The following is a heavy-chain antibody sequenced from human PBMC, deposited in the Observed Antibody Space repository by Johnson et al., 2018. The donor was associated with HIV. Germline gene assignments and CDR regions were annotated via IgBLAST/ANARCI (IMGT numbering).Heavy chain of an antibody. CDR3: AKDLTMYSSSSAAFDI. D-gene: IGHD6-6*01. CDR1: GFTFDDYT. CDR2: ISWDGGST. V-gene: IGHV3-43*01. Sequence: VQLVESGGVVVQPGGSLRLSCAAPGFTFDDYTIHRVRQAPGKGLESVSLISWDGGSTYYADSVKGRFTISRDNSKNSLYLQMNSLRTKDTALYYCAKDLTMYSSSSAAFDIWGQGTMVTVSS. J-gene: IGHJ3*02.